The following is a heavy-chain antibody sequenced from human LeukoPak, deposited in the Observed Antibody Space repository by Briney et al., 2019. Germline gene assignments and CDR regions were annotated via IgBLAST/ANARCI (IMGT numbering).Heavy chain of an antibody. CDR3: ARDRIAVAGTGFPYYYYYYMDV. Sequence: PSETLSLTCTVSGGSISSYYWSWIRQPAGKGLEWIGRIYTSGSTNYNPSLKSRVTMSVDTSKNQFSLKLSSVTAADTAVYYCARDRIAVAGTGFPYYYYYYMDVWGKGTTVTVSS. CDR2: IYTSGST. J-gene: IGHJ6*03. V-gene: IGHV4-4*07. CDR1: GGSISSYY. D-gene: IGHD6-19*01.